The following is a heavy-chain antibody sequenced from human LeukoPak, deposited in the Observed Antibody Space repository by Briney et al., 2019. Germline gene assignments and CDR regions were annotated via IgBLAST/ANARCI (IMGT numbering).Heavy chain of an antibody. D-gene: IGHD3-16*01. CDR2: ISYDGSNK. J-gene: IGHJ6*02. Sequence: GRSLRLSCAASGFTFSSYAMHWVRQAPGKGLEWVAVISYDGSNKYYADSVKGRFTISRDNSKNTLYLQMNSLRAEDTAVYYCARDGYDYVPYGYYYGMDVWGQGTTVTVSS. CDR3: ARDGYDYVPYGYYYGMDV. V-gene: IGHV3-30-3*01. CDR1: GFTFSSYA.